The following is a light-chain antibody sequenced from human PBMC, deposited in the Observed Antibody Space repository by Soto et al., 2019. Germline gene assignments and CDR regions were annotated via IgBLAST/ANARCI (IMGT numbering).Light chain of an antibody. V-gene: IGKV3-11*01. CDR1: QSVSSY. Sequence: ETVLTQSPATLSLSPGERATLSCRASQSVSSYLAWYQQKPGQAPRLLIYDASNRATGIPARFSGSGSGTDFTLTISSLEPEDFAVYYCQQRSSFGQGTRLEIK. J-gene: IGKJ5*01. CDR3: QQRSS. CDR2: DAS.